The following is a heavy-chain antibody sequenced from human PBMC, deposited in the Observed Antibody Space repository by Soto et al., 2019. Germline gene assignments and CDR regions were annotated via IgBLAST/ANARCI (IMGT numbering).Heavy chain of an antibody. V-gene: IGHV4-59*01. CDR2: TYHRGST. J-gene: IGHJ4*02. CDR3: ARIGGYHGPLDY. Sequence: SETLSLTCSVSGVSISSYFWSWIRQPPGRGLEWIGYTYHRGSTNYSPSLKSRVAIPLDTSENQFSLKVNSVTAADTAVYYCARIGGYHGPLDYWGQGTPVTVSS. D-gene: IGHD3-16*02. CDR1: GVSISSYF.